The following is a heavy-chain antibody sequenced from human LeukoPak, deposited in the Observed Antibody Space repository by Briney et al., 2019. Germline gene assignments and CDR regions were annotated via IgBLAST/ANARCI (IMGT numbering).Heavy chain of an antibody. J-gene: IGHJ4*02. Sequence: SGGSLRLSCAASGFTFNNAWMTWVRQAPGKGLEWVGRSKSKTDGGTTDYAAPVKGRFTISRDDSKNTLYLQMNSLKTEDTAVYYCTTDWSYDVDYWGQGTLVTVSS. V-gene: IGHV3-15*01. CDR2: SKSKTDGGTT. CDR1: GFTFNNAW. D-gene: IGHD3-3*01. CDR3: TTDWSYDVDY.